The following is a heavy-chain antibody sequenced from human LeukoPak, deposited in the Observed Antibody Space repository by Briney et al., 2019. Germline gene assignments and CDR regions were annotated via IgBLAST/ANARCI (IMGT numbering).Heavy chain of an antibody. CDR3: ARQYSGDSRSPFFDY. CDR1: GGSISSSSYC. CDR2: VCYSGST. V-gene: IGHV4-39*01. Sequence: PSETLSLTCTVSGGSISSSSYCWGWIRQPPGKGLEWIGSVCYSGSTYYNPSLKSRVTISVDTSKNQFSLKLSSVTAADTAVYYCARQYSGDSRSPFFDYWGQGTLVTASS. D-gene: IGHD5-18*01. J-gene: IGHJ4*02.